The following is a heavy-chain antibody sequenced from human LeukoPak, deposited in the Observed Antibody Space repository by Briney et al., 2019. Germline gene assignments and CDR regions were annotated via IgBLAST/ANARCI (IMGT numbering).Heavy chain of an antibody. V-gene: IGHV3-23*01. D-gene: IGHD6-13*01. CDR1: GFTFSSYA. CDR2: ISGSGGST. CDR3: ARRNIAAAALDY. Sequence: GGSLRLSCAASGFTFSSYAMRWVRQAPGKGLEWVSAISGSGGSTYYADSVKGRFTISRDNSKNTLYLQMNSLRAEDTAVYYCARRNIAAAALDYWGQGALVTVSS. J-gene: IGHJ4*02.